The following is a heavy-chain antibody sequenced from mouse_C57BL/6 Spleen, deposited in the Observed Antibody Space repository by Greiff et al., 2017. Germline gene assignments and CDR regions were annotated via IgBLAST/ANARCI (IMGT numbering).Heavy chain of an antibody. J-gene: IGHJ3*01. CDR1: GYTFTDYY. D-gene: IGHD2-1*01. V-gene: IGHV1-26*01. CDR3: ARRHGNYGFAY. CDR2: INPNNGGT. Sequence: VQLQQSGPELVKPGASVKISCKASGYTFTDYYMNWVKQSHGKSLEWIGDINPNNGGTSYNQKFKGKATLTVDKSSSTAYMELRSLTSEDSAVYYCARRHGNYGFAYWGQGTLVTVSA.